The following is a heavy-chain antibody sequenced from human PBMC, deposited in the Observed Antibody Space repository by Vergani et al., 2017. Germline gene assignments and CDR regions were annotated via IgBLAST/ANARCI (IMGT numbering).Heavy chain of an antibody. CDR1: GGSITSGSFY. D-gene: IGHD3-10*01. CDR3: ARDSWTSELRGVYWFDT. J-gene: IGHJ5*02. V-gene: IGHV4-61*02. CDR2: IHSSGTP. Sequence: QVQLHESGPGLVKPSQTLSLTCTVSGGSITSGSFYWSWIRQPAGKGLEWIGRIHSSGTPNYNPSLKSRVTLSVDTSKNQLSLRRTSVTAADTAVYYCARDSWTSELRGVYWFDTWGQGTLVSVSS.